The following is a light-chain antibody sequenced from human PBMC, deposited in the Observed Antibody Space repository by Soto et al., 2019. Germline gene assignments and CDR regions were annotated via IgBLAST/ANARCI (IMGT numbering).Light chain of an antibody. J-gene: IGKJ1*01. CDR1: QSISSF. V-gene: IGKV1-39*01. CDR2: AES. CDR3: QQSGT. Sequence: DIQMTQSPSSLSASVGDRFTITCRSSQSISSFLTWYQQKAGKAPKLLIYAESSLQSGVPSRVSGSGYGTDFTLPNSRLQPEDFASYYYQQSGTFGHGTKVDIK.